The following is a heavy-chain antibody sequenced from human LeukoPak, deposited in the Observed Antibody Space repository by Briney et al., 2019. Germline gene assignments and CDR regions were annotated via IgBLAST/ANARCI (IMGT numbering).Heavy chain of an antibody. V-gene: IGHV4-59*01. CDR2: IYYIGST. D-gene: IGHD6-25*01. CDR1: GGSISSYY. Sequence: SGTLSLTCTVSGGSISSYYWSWIRQPPGKGLEWIGYIYYIGSTTYNPSLKSRVTISVDTSKNQFSLKLSSVTAADTAVYYCARVGTPAARDAFDIWGQGTMVTVSS. J-gene: IGHJ3*02. CDR3: ARVGTPAARDAFDI.